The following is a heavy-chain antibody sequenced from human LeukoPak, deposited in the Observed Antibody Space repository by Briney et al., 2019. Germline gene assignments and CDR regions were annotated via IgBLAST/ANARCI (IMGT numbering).Heavy chain of an antibody. J-gene: IGHJ4*02. CDR3: ARGIAAAGYSDYFDY. V-gene: IGHV4-31*03. CDR2: IYYSGGT. Sequence: SETLSLTCTVSGGSISSGGYYWSWIRQHPGKGLEWIGYIYYSGGTYYNPSLKSRVTISVDTSKNQFSLKLSSVTAADTAVYYCARGIAAAGYSDYFDYWGQGTLVTVSS. CDR1: GGSISSGGYY. D-gene: IGHD6-13*01.